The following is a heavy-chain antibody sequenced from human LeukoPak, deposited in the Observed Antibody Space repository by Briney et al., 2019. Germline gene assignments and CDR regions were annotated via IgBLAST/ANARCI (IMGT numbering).Heavy chain of an antibody. CDR1: GGSVSSSY. CDR2: IYYSGST. J-gene: IGHJ4*02. V-gene: IGHV4-59*02. CDR3: ARDASVSICGGDCYPLD. Sequence: PSETLSVTCTVSGGSVSSSYWSWIRQAPGKGLEWIGYIYYSGSTNYNPSLKSRVTISVDTSKNQFSLKLSSVTAADTAVYYCARDASVSICGGDCYPLDWGQGTLVTVSS. D-gene: IGHD2-21*02.